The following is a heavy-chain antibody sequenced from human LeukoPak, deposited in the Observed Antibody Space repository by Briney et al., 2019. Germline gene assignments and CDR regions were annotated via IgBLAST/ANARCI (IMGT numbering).Heavy chain of an antibody. V-gene: IGHV1-69*05. D-gene: IGHD1-14*01. CDR2: IIPIFGTA. CDR1: GGTSSSYA. Sequence: SVKVSCKASGGTSSSYAISWVRQAPGQGLEWMGRIIPIFGTANYAQKFQGRVTITTDESTSTAYMELSSLGSEDTAVYYCARAAPGDAFDIWGQGTMVTVSS. J-gene: IGHJ3*02. CDR3: ARAAPGDAFDI.